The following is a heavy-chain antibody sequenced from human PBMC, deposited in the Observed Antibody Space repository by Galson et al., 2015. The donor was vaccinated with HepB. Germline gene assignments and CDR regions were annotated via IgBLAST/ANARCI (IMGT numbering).Heavy chain of an antibody. Sequence: LRLSCAASGFFFSDYNVNWVRQAPGKGLEWIGEIYQSGTTNYNPSLKSRVTISIDKSKNQFSLKLTSVTAADTAVYYCANLGYCGTDDCHSVYWSQGTLVTVSS. CDR3: ANLGYCGTDDCHSVY. CDR2: IYQSGTT. D-gene: IGHD2-2*01. J-gene: IGHJ4*01. CDR1: GFFFSDYN. V-gene: IGHV4-34*01.